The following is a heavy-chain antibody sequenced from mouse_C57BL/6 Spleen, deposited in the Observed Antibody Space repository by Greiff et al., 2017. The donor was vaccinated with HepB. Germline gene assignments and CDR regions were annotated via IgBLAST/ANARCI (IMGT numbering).Heavy chain of an antibody. CDR2: INPSSGYT. V-gene: IGHV1-7*01. CDR3: ARGRTGTWYFDY. CDR1: GYTFTSYW. D-gene: IGHD4-1*01. J-gene: IGHJ2*01. Sequence: VQLQQSGAELAKPGASVKLSCKASGYTFTSYWMHWVKQRPGQGLEWIGYINPSSGYTKYNQKFKDKATLTADKYSSTAYMQLSNLTYEDSAVYYWARGRTGTWYFDYWGQGTTLTVSS.